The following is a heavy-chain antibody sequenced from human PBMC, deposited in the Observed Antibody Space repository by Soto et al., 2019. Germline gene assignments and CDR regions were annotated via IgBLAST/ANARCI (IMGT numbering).Heavy chain of an antibody. CDR2: IYWDDDK. V-gene: IGHV2-5*02. Sequence: QITLKESGPTLVKPTQTLTLTCTFSAFSLSTGGVGVGWIRQPPGKALEWLALIYWDDDKRYSPSLRSRLTITKDTSKNHVVLTMTNMDPVDTATYYCIQSRCGGDCLQSYASYYYYGIDVWSQGTTVTVSS. CDR3: IQSRCGGDCLQSYASYYYYGIDV. J-gene: IGHJ6*02. D-gene: IGHD2-21*02. CDR1: AFSLSTGGVG.